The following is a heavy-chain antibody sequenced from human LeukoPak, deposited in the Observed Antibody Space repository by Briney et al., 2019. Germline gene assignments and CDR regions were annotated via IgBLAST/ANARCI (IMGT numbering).Heavy chain of an antibody. CDR2: INHSGST. CDR3: ARDRPPVGAFDY. D-gene: IGHD1-26*01. Sequence: PSETLSLTCAVYGGSFSGYYWSWIRQPPGKGLEWIGEINHSGSTNYNPSLKSRVTISVDTSKNQFSLKLSSVTAADTAVYYCARDRPPVGAFDYWGQGTLVTVSS. J-gene: IGHJ4*02. V-gene: IGHV4-34*01. CDR1: GGSFSGYY.